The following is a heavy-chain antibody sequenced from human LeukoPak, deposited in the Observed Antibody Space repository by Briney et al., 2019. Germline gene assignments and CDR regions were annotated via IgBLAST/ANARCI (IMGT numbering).Heavy chain of an antibody. D-gene: IGHD4/OR15-4a*01. CDR3: ARRAGAYSHPYDY. J-gene: IGHJ4*02. CDR2: ISSSGSTI. V-gene: IGHV3-11*01. Sequence: PGGSLRLSCAASGFTFSDYYMSWIRQAPGKGLEWVSYISSSGSTIYYADSVKGRFTISRDNSKYTLSLQMNSLRAEDTAVYYCARRAGAYSHPYDYWGQGTLVTVSS. CDR1: GFTFSDYY.